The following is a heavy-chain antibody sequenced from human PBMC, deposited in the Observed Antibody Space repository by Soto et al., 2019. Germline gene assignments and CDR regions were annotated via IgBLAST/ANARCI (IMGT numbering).Heavy chain of an antibody. Sequence: GSLRLSCAASGFTFSSYAMHWVRQAPGKGLEWVAAISYHGSNTYYPDSVKGRFTISRDNSKNSLYLQMNSLRAEDMALYYCVRDKNIVSAGYEDWFDPWGQGTLVTVSS. V-gene: IGHV3-30-3*01. J-gene: IGHJ5*02. D-gene: IGHD6-13*01. CDR1: GFTFSSYA. CDR2: ISYHGSNT. CDR3: VRDKNIVSAGYEDWFDP.